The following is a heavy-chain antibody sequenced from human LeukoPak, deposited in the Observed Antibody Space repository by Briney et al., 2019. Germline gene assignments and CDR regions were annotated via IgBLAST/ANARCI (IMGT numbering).Heavy chain of an antibody. CDR3: ARVLYFIAAAGTIGGDYYYMDV. CDR1: GFTFDDYG. Sequence: PGGSLRLSCAASGFTFDDYGMSWVRQAPGKGLEWVSGINWNGGSTGYADSVKGRFTISRDNAKNSLYLQMNSLRAEDTALYYCARVLYFIAAAGTIGGDYYYMDVWGKGTTVTVSS. D-gene: IGHD6-13*01. CDR2: INWNGGST. V-gene: IGHV3-20*04. J-gene: IGHJ6*03.